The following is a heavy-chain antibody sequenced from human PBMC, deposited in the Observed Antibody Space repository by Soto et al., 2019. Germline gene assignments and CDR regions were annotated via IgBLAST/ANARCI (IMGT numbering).Heavy chain of an antibody. D-gene: IGHD6-13*01. Sequence: QVQLQESGPGLVKPSETLSLTCTVSGGSISSYYWSWIRQPPGKGLEWIGYIYYSGSTNYNPSLKSRVTISVDTSKNQFSLKLSSVTAADTAVYYCARWHGCSSHGICLGTDAFDIWGQGTMVTVSS. CDR1: GGSISSYY. J-gene: IGHJ3*02. CDR3: ARWHGCSSHGICLGTDAFDI. V-gene: IGHV4-59*01. CDR2: IYYSGST.